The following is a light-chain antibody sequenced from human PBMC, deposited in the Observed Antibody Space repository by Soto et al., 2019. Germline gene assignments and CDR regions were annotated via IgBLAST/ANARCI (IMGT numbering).Light chain of an antibody. V-gene: IGKV1-27*01. J-gene: IGKJ3*01. Sequence: DIQMTQSPSYLSASVGDRVTITCRASQGVKNHLAWYQQKPGKVPELLIYAASTLHSGVPSRFSGRGSGTEFTLTISSLQPEDVATYYCQKYDTAPFTFGPGTKVDFK. CDR1: QGVKNH. CDR2: AAS. CDR3: QKYDTAPFT.